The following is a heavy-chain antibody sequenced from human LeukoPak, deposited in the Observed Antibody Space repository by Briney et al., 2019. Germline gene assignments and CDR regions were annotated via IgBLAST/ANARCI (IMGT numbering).Heavy chain of an antibody. CDR2: ISGSGGST. CDR1: GFTFSSYA. CDR3: ATTTGDWFDP. Sequence: GRSPRLSCAASGFTFSSYAMSSVRQAPGKWLEWVSAISGSGGSTYYADSVKGRFTITRENSKNTLYLQMNSLRAEDTAVYYCATTTGDWFDPWGQGTLVTVSS. V-gene: IGHV3-23*01. J-gene: IGHJ5*02. D-gene: IGHD4-17*01.